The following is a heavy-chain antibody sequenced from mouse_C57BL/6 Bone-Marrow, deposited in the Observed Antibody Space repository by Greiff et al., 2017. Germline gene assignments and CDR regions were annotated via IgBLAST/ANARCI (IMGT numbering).Heavy chain of an antibody. CDR1: GFTFSSYT. Sequence: DVQLVESGGGLVKPGGSLKLSCAASGFTFSSYTMSWVRQTPEKRLEWVATISGGGGNTYYPDSVKGRFTISRDNAKNTLYLQMSSLRSEDTALYYCARHGRLLLFDYWGQGTTLTVSS. CDR3: ARHGRLLLFDY. D-gene: IGHD2-3*01. CDR2: ISGGGGNT. V-gene: IGHV5-9*01. J-gene: IGHJ2*01.